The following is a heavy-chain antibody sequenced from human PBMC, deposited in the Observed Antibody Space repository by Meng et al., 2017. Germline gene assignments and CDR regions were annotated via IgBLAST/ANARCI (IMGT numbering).Heavy chain of an antibody. V-gene: IGHV3-64*02. D-gene: IGHD3-22*01. Sequence: GESLKISCAASGFTFSTYSMHWVRQAPGKGLEYVSGISDNGGSTYYADSVKGRFTISRDNSKNTLYLQMGSLRAEDMAVYYCARSPIDKYDLSALPLDYWGQGTLVTVSS. CDR3: ARSPIDKYDLSALPLDY. CDR2: ISDNGGST. CDR1: GFTFSTYS. J-gene: IGHJ4*02.